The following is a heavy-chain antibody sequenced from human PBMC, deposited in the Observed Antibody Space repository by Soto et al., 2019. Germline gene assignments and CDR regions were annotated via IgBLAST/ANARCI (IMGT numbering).Heavy chain of an antibody. V-gene: IGHV3-30-3*01. CDR2: ISYDGSNK. J-gene: IGHJ3*02. CDR3: ARIDPTHDAFDI. CDR1: GFTFSSYA. D-gene: IGHD3-9*01. Sequence: QVQLVESGGGVVQPGRSLRPSCAASGFTFSSYAMHWVRQAPGKGLEWVAFISYDGSNKYYADSVKGRFTISRDNSKNTLYLQMNSLRAEDPAVYYCARIDPTHDAFDIWGQGTMVTVSS.